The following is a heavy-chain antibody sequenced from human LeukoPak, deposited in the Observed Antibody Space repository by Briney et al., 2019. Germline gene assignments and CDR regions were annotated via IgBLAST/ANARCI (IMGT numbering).Heavy chain of an antibody. CDR1: GGSISSGDYY. V-gene: IGHV4-30-4*01. J-gene: IGHJ4*02. CDR3: ARGRYGDSDYFDY. D-gene: IGHD4-17*01. CDR2: IYYSGST. Sequence: PSQTLSLTCTVSGGSISSGDYYWSWIRQPPGKGLEWIGYIYYSGSTYYNPSLKSRVTISVATSKNQFSLKLSSVTAADTAVYYCARGRYGDSDYFDYWGQGTLVTVSS.